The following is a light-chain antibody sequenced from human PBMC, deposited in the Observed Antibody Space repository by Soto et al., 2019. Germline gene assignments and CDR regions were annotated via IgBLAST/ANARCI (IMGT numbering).Light chain of an antibody. Sequence: DIVMTQSPLSLSVTPGEPASISCRSSQSLLHKNGNNYLNWYLQKPGQSPQLLIFLVSNRASGVPDRLTGSASGTDCTLKISRVEAEDVGVYSCMQLIQTPYIFGQGTRLDIK. CDR3: MQLIQTPYI. CDR1: QSLLHKNGNNY. CDR2: LVS. V-gene: IGKV2-28*01. J-gene: IGKJ2*01.